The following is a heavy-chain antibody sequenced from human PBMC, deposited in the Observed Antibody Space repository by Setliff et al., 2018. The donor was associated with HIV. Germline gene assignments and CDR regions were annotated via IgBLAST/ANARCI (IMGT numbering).Heavy chain of an antibody. CDR1: GGSLNSHY. D-gene: IGHD3-16*01. CDR3: ARGVWTATGKPFYFDH. CDR2: IFYTGTP. Sequence: SETLSLTCSVSGGSLNSHYWTWIRQPAGKGPEWIGLIFYTGTPSYNYSLDGRVSLSVDSSKKTFSLSLRSVTAADTAVYFCARGVWTATGKPFYFDHWGQGKLVTVSS. V-gene: IGHV4-4*07. J-gene: IGHJ4*02.